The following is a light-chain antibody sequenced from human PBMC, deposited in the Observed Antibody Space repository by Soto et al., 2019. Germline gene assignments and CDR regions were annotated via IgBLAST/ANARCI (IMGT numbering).Light chain of an antibody. CDR3: QQYGSSRWT. V-gene: IGKV3-20*01. CDR1: QSVSSSY. Sequence: EIVLTQSPGTLSLSPGERATLSCRSSQSVSSSYLAWYQQNPGQAPRLIIYGASSRATGIPDRFSGSWSGTDCTLTISRLEPEDVSVYYCQQYGSSRWTLGQGTKVDIK. CDR2: GAS. J-gene: IGKJ1*01.